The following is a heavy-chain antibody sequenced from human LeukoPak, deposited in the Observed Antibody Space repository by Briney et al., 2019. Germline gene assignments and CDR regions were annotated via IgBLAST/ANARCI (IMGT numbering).Heavy chain of an antibody. V-gene: IGHV3-23*01. Sequence: PGRSLRLYCAASGFTFSSYAMSWVRQAPGKGLEWVSAISGSGGSTYYADSVKGRFTISRDNSKNTLYLQMNSLRAEDTAVYYCAKAYSGYDADWYFDLWGRGTLVTVSS. D-gene: IGHD5-12*01. CDR3: AKAYSGYDADWYFDL. CDR1: GFTFSSYA. CDR2: ISGSGGST. J-gene: IGHJ2*01.